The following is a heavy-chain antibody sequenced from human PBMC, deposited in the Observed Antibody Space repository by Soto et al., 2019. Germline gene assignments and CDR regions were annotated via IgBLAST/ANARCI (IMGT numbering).Heavy chain of an antibody. V-gene: IGHV1-69*06. J-gene: IGHJ3*02. D-gene: IGHD2-21*02. CDR2: IIPIFGTA. CDR1: GGTFSSYA. CDR3: AREHIVVVTAPHDAFDI. Sequence: QVQLVQSGAEVKKPGSSVKVSCKASGGTFSSYAISWVRQAPGQGLEWMGGIIPIFGTANYAQKFQGRVTITADKSKSTAYMELSSLRSEDTAVYYCAREHIVVVTAPHDAFDIWGQGTMVTVSS.